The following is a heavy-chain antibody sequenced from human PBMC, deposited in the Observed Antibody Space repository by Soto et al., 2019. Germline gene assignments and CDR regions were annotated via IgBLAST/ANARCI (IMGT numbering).Heavy chain of an antibody. CDR2: IFYSGST. Sequence: SETLSLTCTVSGGSISSSSYYWGWIRQPPGKGLEWIGSIFYSGSTYYNPSLKSRITINPDTSKNQFSLQLNSVTPEDTAVYYCARVPNPFRLKIGYEDAFDFWGQGTMVTVSS. CDR3: ARVPNPFRLKIGYEDAFDF. J-gene: IGHJ3*01. CDR1: GGSISSSSYY. D-gene: IGHD5-12*01. V-gene: IGHV4-39*01.